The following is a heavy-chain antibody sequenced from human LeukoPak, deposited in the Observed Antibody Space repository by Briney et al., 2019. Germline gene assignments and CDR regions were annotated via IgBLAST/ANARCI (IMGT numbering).Heavy chain of an antibody. CDR1: GYTFTGYY. J-gene: IGHJ4*02. V-gene: IGHV1-2*02. CDR3: ARVPRGDVRGDLRRYFDY. Sequence: ASVKVSCKASGYTFTGYYMHWVRQAPGQGLEWMGWINPNSGGTNYAQKFQGRVTMTRDTSISTAYMELSRLRSDDTAVYYCARVPRGDVRGDLRRYFDYWGQGTLVTVSS. D-gene: IGHD2-21*02. CDR2: INPNSGGT.